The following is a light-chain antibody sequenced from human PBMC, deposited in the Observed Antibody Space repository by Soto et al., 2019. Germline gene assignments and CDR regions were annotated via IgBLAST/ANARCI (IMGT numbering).Light chain of an antibody. Sequence: QSALTQPASVSGSPGQSITISCTGTSHDVGAYDYVAWYQQHPGKAPKVMIYEVTNRPSGVSNRFSGSKSGNTASLTISGLQAEDEADYYCSSYTSNRGVFGTGTKLTVL. CDR1: SHDVGAYDY. CDR3: SSYTSNRGV. V-gene: IGLV2-14*01. J-gene: IGLJ1*01. CDR2: EVT.